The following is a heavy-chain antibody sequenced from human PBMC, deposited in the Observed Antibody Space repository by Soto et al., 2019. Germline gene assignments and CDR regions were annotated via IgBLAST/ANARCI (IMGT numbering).Heavy chain of an antibody. Sequence: SETLSLTCTVSGGSISSYYWSWIRQPPGKGLEWIGYIYYSGSTNYNPSLKSRVTISVDTSKNQFSLKLSSVTAADTAVYYCARDHKYYDILTGYLYNWFDPWGQGTLVTVSS. CDR3: ARDHKYYDILTGYLYNWFDP. CDR1: GGSISSYY. J-gene: IGHJ5*02. D-gene: IGHD3-9*01. CDR2: IYYSGST. V-gene: IGHV4-59*01.